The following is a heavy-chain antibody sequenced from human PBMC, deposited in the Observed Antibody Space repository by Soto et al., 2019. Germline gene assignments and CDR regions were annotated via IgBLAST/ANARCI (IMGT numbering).Heavy chain of an antibody. CDR1: GDTFTTNY. J-gene: IGHJ6*02. CDR2: INPNSGAT. CDR3: ASRVLCDMDV. D-gene: IGHD2-21*01. V-gene: IGHV1-46*04. Sequence: QEQLVQSGAEAKEPGASLKVSCKASGDTFTTNYIHWVRQAPGQGLEWMGRINPNSGATLYAQKLQGRLTWTTDTSTSTVYMDLNSLKSEDSAVYYCASRVLCDMDVWGQGTTVTVSS.